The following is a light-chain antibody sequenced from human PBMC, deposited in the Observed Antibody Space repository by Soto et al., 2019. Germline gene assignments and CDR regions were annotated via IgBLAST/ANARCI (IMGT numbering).Light chain of an antibody. CDR1: QTINSY. CDR3: QQYYSYPRT. Sequence: IQMTQSPSSLSASVGDRVTITCRASQTINSYLNWYQQRPGKAPNLLIYAASSLQSGVPSRFSGSGSGTDFTLTISSLQPEDFATYYCQQYYSYPRTFGQGTKVDSK. V-gene: IGKV1-39*01. CDR2: AAS. J-gene: IGKJ1*01.